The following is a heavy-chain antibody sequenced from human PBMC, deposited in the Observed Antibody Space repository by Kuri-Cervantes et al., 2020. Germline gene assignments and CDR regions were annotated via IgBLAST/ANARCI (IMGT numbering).Heavy chain of an antibody. Sequence: ASVKVSCKASGYTFTSYGISWVRQAPGQGLEWMGWISAYNGNTNYAQKLQGRVTMTTDTSTSTAYMDLRSLRSDDTAVYYCAKVTDYYGSGRMDVWGQGTTVTVSS. CDR1: GYTFTSYG. J-gene: IGHJ6*02. D-gene: IGHD3-10*01. CDR2: ISAYNGNT. CDR3: AKVTDYYGSGRMDV. V-gene: IGHV1-18*01.